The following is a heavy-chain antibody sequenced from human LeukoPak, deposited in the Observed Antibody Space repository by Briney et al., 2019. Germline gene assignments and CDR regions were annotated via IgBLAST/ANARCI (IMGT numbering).Heavy chain of an antibody. CDR2: IRYDGSNK. CDR1: GFTFSSYG. CDR3: ARDSPLKKNIRSGYSYGYPYYFDC. J-gene: IGHJ4*02. V-gene: IGHV3-30*02. Sequence: PGGSLRLSCAASGFTFSSYGMHWVRQAPGKGLEWVAFIRYDGSNKYYADSVKGRFTISRDNAKNSLYLQMNSLRAEDTAVYYCARDSPLKKNIRSGYSYGYPYYFDCWGQGTLVTVSS. D-gene: IGHD5-18*01.